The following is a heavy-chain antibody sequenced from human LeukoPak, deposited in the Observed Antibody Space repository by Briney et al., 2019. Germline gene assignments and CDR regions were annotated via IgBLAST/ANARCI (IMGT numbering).Heavy chain of an antibody. Sequence: SETLSLTCSVSGGSISSGSYYWSWIRQPAGKGLEWIGRFYTSGSTNYNPSLKSRVTISVDTSKNQFSLKLSSVTAADTAVYYCARAVGGDGSGSLWGPGTLVTVSS. D-gene: IGHD3-10*01. V-gene: IGHV4-61*02. CDR1: GGSISSGSYY. J-gene: IGHJ4*02. CDR2: FYTSGST. CDR3: ARAVGGDGSGSL.